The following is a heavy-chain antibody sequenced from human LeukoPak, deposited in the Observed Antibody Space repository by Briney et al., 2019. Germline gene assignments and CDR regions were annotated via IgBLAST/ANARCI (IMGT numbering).Heavy chain of an antibody. D-gene: IGHD3-22*01. CDR1: GFTFSNAW. CDR3: TTLYDSSGYYYEWEGVRSIVAFDI. CDR2: IKSKTDGGTT. J-gene: IGHJ3*02. V-gene: IGHV3-15*07. Sequence: KAGGSLRLSCAASGFTFSNAWMNWVRQAPGKGLEWVGRIKSKTDGGTTDYAAPVKGRFTISRDDSKNTLYLQMNSLKTEDTAVYYCTTLYDSSGYYYEWEGVRSIVAFDIWGQGTMVTVSS.